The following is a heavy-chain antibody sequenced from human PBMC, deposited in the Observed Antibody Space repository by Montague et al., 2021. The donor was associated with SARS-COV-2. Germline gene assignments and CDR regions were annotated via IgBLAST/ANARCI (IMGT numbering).Heavy chain of an antibody. CDR2: IYDSGRA. CDR1: GGSLSGSW. D-gene: IGHD1-26*01. Sequence: SETLSLTCAVYGGSLSGSWWSWIRQSPGQGLEWIGEIYDSGRANYYPSLKWRVTMSVDTSKNQFSLKLNSLTAADTAIYYCARVTWPVPVGGTFGAFDVWGQGTVVTVSS. J-gene: IGHJ3*01. CDR3: ARVTWPVPVGGTFGAFDV. V-gene: IGHV4-34*01.